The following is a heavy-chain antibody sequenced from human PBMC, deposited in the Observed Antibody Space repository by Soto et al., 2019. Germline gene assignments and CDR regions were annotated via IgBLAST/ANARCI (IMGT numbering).Heavy chain of an antibody. V-gene: IGHV3-33*01. CDR3: ARKPSPGIAVAGTGTDYYYYGMDV. J-gene: IGHJ6*02. CDR2: IWYDGSNK. Sequence: GGSLRLSCAASGFTFSSYGMHWVRQAPGKGLEWVAVIWYDGSNKYYADSVKGRFTISRDNSKNTLYLQMNSLRAEDTAVYYCARKPSPGIAVAGTGTDYYYYGMDVWGQGTTVTVSS. D-gene: IGHD6-19*01. CDR1: GFTFSSYG.